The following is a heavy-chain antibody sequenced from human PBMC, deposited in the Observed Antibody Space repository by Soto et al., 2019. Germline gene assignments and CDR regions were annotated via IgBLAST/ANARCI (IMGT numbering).Heavy chain of an antibody. CDR2: ISYDGSNK. V-gene: IGHV3-30*18. Sequence: QVQLVESGGGVVQPGRSLRLSCAASGFTFSSYGMHWVRQAPGKGLEWVAVISYDGSNKYYADSVKGRFTISRDNSKNTLYLKMNSLRAEDTAVYYCAKEYSSSWSTFDYWGQGTLVTVSS. CDR1: GFTFSSYG. CDR3: AKEYSSSWSTFDY. D-gene: IGHD6-13*01. J-gene: IGHJ4*02.